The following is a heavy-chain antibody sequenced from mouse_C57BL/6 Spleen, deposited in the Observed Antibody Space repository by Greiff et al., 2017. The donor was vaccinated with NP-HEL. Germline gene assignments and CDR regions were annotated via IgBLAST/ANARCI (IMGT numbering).Heavy chain of an antibody. CDR1: GYTFTEYT. CDR3: ARYGGSNYVSWFAY. CDR2: FYSGSGSI. D-gene: IGHD2-5*01. Sequence: ESGAELVKPGASVKLSCKASGYTFTEYTIHWVKQRSGQGLEWIGWFYSGSGSIKYNEKFKDKATLTADKSSSTIYMELSSLTSDDSTVYFCARYGGSNYVSWFAYWGQGTLVTVSA. J-gene: IGHJ3*01. V-gene: IGHV1-62-2*01.